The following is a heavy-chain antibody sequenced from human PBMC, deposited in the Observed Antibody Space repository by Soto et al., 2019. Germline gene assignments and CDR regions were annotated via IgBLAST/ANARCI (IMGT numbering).Heavy chain of an antibody. V-gene: IGHV1-69*01. CDR3: ARGRDQPPVGLYFDA. CDR2: IIPMLGTP. D-gene: IGHD1-26*01. J-gene: IGHJ4*02. CDR1: GDAFNNYI. Sequence: QVQLVQSGAEVKKPGSSVKVSCKASGDAFNNYIFDWVRQAPGQGLEWMGGIIPMLGTPKYAQTFQDRVTISADVSTGTAYLELTSLRFDDTAVYYCARGRDQPPVGLYFDAWGEGTRVTVSS.